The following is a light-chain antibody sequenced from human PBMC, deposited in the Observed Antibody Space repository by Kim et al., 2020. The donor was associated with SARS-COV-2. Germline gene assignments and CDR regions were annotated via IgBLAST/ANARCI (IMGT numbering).Light chain of an antibody. CDR1: SSNIGSNY. CDR2: SNN. CDR3: AAWDDSLSGWV. Sequence: GQMVTISCSGSSSNIGSNYVYWYQQLPGTAPKLLIYSNNQRPSGVPDRFSGSKSGTSASLAISGLRSEDEADYYCAAWDDSLSGWVFGGGTQLTVL. V-gene: IGLV1-47*02. J-gene: IGLJ3*02.